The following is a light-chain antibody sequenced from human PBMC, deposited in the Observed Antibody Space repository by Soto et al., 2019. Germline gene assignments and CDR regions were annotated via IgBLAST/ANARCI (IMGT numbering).Light chain of an antibody. Sequence: IVLTQSPCTLPLSPGERATLSCRASQSVSSSYLAWYQQKPGQAPRLLIYGASTRATGIPARLSGSGSGTEFTLTISSLQSEDFAVYYCQQNNNWPPWTFGQGTKVDIK. CDR1: QSVSSSY. J-gene: IGKJ1*01. V-gene: IGKV3-15*01. CDR2: GAS. CDR3: QQNNNWPPWT.